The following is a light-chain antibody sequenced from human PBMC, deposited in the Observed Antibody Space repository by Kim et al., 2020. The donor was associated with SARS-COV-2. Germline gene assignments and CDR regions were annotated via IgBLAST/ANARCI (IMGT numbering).Light chain of an antibody. J-gene: IGLJ2*01. V-gene: IGLV1-47*01. CDR1: STNIGSNY. CDR3: ATWDDSHVV. CDR2: RNK. Sequence: PGQSVTISCSGSSTNIGSNYVCRYKQHPGTAPKLLIDRNKQRPSGVPDRFAGSKSGTSASLAISGLRSEDEADYYCATWDDSHVVFGGGTQLTVL.